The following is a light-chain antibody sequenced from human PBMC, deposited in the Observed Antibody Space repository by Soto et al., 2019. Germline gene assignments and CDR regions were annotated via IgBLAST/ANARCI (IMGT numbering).Light chain of an antibody. Sequence: EIVMTQSPATLSASPGEGATLSCRASQSVSSNLAWYQQKPGQAPRLLIYGASTRATGIPARFSGSGSGTEFTLTISSLQSEDFAVYYCQQYNNWPPVTFGQGTKVDIK. CDR1: QSVSSN. J-gene: IGKJ1*01. CDR2: GAS. V-gene: IGKV3-15*01. CDR3: QQYNNWPPVT.